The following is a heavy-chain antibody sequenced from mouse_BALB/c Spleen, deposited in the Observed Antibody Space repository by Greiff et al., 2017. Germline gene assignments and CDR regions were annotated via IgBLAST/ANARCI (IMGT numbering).Heavy chain of an antibody. V-gene: IGHV6-6*02. Sequence: EVKVVESGGGLVQPGGSMKLSCVASGFTFSNYWMNWVRQSPEKGLEWVAEIRLKSNNYATHYAESVKGRFTISRDDSKSSVYLQMNNLRAEDTGIYYCTTYYGVDYWGQGTSVTVSS. CDR1: GFTFSNYW. J-gene: IGHJ4*01. CDR2: IRLKSNNYAT. CDR3: TTYYGVDY.